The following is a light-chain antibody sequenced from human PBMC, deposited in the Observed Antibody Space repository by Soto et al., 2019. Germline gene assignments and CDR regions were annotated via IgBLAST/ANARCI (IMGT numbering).Light chain of an antibody. CDR3: TSYTVTDSVV. CDR2: EVS. Sequence: QSVLTQPASVSGSPGQSVTFSCTGTNNDVGAFDRVAWYQQHTGKAPKLVIYEVSKRPPGISNRFSGSKSGNTASLSISDLQAEDEADYSCTSYTVTDSVVFGGGTKLTVL. J-gene: IGLJ2*01. CDR1: NNDVGAFDR. V-gene: IGLV2-14*03.